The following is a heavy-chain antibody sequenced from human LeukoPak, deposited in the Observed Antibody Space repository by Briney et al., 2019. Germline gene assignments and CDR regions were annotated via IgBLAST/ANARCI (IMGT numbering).Heavy chain of an antibody. Sequence: SETLSLTCTVSGGSISSGSYYWSWIRQPAGKGLEWIGRIYTSGSTNYNPSLKSRVTISVDTSKNQFSLKLSSVTAADTAVYYCARDDSGYYDSSGYHGSFDIWGQGTMVTVSS. CDR1: GGSISSGSYY. CDR3: ARDDSGYYDSSGYHGSFDI. CDR2: IYTSGST. D-gene: IGHD3-22*01. V-gene: IGHV4-61*02. J-gene: IGHJ3*02.